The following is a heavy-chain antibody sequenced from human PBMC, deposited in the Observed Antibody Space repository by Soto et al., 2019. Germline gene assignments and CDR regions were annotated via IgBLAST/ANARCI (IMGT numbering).Heavy chain of an antibody. CDR1: GYTFTGHY. CDR2: IGPESGDT. D-gene: IGHD3-22*01. Sequence: ASVKVSCKASGYTFTGHYIHWVRQAPEQGPEWMGEIGPESGDTRYAQKFQGRVTMTRDTSITTVYMELKNLSPDDTAVYYCGRGRSGQIVVFYWGQGTPVTGSS. V-gene: IGHV1-2*02. J-gene: IGHJ4*02. CDR3: GRGRSGQIVVFY.